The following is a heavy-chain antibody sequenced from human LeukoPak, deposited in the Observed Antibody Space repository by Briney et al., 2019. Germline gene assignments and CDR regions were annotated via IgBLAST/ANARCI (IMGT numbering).Heavy chain of an antibody. CDR1: GGSISSGSYY. Sequence: PSETLSLTCTVSGGSISSGSYYWSWIRQPPGKGLEWIGEINHSGSTNYNPSLKSRVTISVDTSKNQFSLKLSSVTAADTAVYYCARGTDSSGYYYHWGQGTLVTVSS. V-gene: IGHV4-39*07. CDR3: ARGTDSSGYYYH. CDR2: INHSGST. D-gene: IGHD3-22*01. J-gene: IGHJ5*02.